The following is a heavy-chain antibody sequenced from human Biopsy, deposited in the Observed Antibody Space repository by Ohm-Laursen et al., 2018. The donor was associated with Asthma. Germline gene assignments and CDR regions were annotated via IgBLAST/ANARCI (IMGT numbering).Heavy chain of an antibody. CDR2: IYYTGSD. Sequence: SETLSLTCTVSGGSVSTGSYYWSWIRQPPGKGLEWLGYIYYTGSDNYNPSLKSRVTISVDTSKNQFSLKLSSVTAADTAVYYCARERVTAMVTYFDYWGQGTLVTVSS. D-gene: IGHD5-18*01. J-gene: IGHJ4*02. V-gene: IGHV4-61*01. CDR1: GGSVSTGSYY. CDR3: ARERVTAMVTYFDY.